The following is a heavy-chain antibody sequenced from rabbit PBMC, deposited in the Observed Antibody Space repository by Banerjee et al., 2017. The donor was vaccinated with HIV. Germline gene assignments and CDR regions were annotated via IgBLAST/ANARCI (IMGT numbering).Heavy chain of an antibody. CDR3: ARVAACAFDL. Sequence: QQQLEESGGGLVKPGGTLTLTCTASGFSFSSSYWICWVRQAPGKGPEWIACRYAENGSAYYASWVNGRFTISLDNAQNTVFLQMTSLTAADTATYFCARVAACAFDLWGPGTLVTV. CDR2: RYAENGSA. V-gene: IGHV1S45*01. J-gene: IGHJ4*01. D-gene: IGHD4-1*01. CDR1: GFSFSSSYW.